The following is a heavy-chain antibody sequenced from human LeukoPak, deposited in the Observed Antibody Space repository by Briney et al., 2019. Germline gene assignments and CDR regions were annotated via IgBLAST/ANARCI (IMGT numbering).Heavy chain of an antibody. Sequence: GGSLRLSCAASGFTFSSYGMSWVRQAPGKGLEWVSAISGSGGSTYYADSVKGRFTISRDNSKNTLYLQMNSLRAEDTAVYYCARDWVAAGPPGRSAFDIWGQGTMVTVSS. CDR1: GFTFSSYG. J-gene: IGHJ3*02. V-gene: IGHV3-23*01. D-gene: IGHD6-13*01. CDR3: ARDWVAAGPPGRSAFDI. CDR2: ISGSGGST.